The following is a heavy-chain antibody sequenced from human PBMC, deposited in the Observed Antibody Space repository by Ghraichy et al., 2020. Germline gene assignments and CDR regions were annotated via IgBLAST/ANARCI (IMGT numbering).Heavy chain of an antibody. Sequence: GGSLRLSCAASGFTVSSNYMSWVRQAPGKGLEWVSVIYSGGSTYYADSVKGRFTISRDNSKNTLYLQMNSLRAEDTAVYYCARDGYDFWSGYYMKYYGMDVWGQGTTVTVSS. CDR1: GFTVSSNY. J-gene: IGHJ6*02. CDR3: ARDGYDFWSGYYMKYYGMDV. CDR2: IYSGGST. V-gene: IGHV3-66*01. D-gene: IGHD3-3*01.